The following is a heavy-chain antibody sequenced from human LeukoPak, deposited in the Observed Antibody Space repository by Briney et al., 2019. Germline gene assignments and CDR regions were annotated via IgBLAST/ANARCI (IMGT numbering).Heavy chain of an antibody. J-gene: IGHJ5*02. Sequence: SETLSLTCAVSGDSISSDYWSWVRQPPGKGLEWIGYIYYTGSTNYNPSLKSRVTISVDTSKNQFSLKLSSVTAADTAVYYCARVGPYSSSWYRWFDPWGQGTLVTVSS. CDR2: IYYTGST. CDR1: GDSISSDY. V-gene: IGHV4-59*12. D-gene: IGHD6-13*01. CDR3: ARVGPYSSSWYRWFDP.